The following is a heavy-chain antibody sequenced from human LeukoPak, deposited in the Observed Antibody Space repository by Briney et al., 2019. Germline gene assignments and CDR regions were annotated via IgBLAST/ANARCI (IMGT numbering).Heavy chain of an antibody. CDR3: AKGYCTNGVCYSYFDY. CDR1: GFTFDDYA. CDR2: ISWNSGSI. J-gene: IGHJ4*02. D-gene: IGHD2-8*01. Sequence: GGSLRLSCAASGFTFDDYAMHWVRQAPGKGLEWVSGISWNSGSIGYADSVKGRFTISRDNAKNSLYLQMNSLRAEDMALYYCAKGYCTNGVCYSYFDYWGQGTLVTVSS. V-gene: IGHV3-9*03.